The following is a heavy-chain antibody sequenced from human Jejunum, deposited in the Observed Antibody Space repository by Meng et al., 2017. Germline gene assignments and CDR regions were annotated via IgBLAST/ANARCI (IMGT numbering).Heavy chain of an antibody. CDR1: GYTFTSYT. CDR3: ATLRSGY. J-gene: IGHJ4*02. V-gene: IGHV1-3*01. CDR2: INVGNGNT. Sequence: ASVKVSCKASGYTFTSYTMHWVRQAPGQRLEWMGWINVGNGNTQYSQKFKGRVTITRDTSASTAYMELSSLRSEDTAVYYCATLRSGYWGQGTRVTVSS.